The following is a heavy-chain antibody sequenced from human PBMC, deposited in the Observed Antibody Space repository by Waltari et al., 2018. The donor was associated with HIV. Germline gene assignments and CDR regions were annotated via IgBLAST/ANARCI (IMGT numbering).Heavy chain of an antibody. CDR3: ARAFYGGEFDY. CDR1: GFTFSSYS. V-gene: IGHV3-48*01. D-gene: IGHD4-17*01. Sequence: EVQLVESGGGLVQPGGSLRLSCAASGFTFSSYSMNWVRQAPGKGLEWVSYISSSSSTIYYADSVKGRFTISRDNAKNSLYLQMNSLRAEDTAVYYCARAFYGGEFDYWGQGTLVTVSS. CDR2: ISSSSSTI. J-gene: IGHJ4*02.